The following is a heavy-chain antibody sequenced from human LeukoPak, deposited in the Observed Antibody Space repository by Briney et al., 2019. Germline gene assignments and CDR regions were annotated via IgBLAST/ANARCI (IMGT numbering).Heavy chain of an antibody. Sequence: PSQTLSLTCAVYGGSFSRYYWSWIRQPPGKGLEWIGEINHSGRTNYNPSLMRRVTVSVDTSKNQFSLRVSSVTPADRAVYYCARLCKYVSDYYTHVGGNGATVSVSS. CDR2: INHSGRT. J-gene: IGHJ6*04. CDR1: GGSFSRYY. V-gene: IGHV4-34*01. CDR3: ARLCKYVSDYYTHV. D-gene: IGHD3-3*01.